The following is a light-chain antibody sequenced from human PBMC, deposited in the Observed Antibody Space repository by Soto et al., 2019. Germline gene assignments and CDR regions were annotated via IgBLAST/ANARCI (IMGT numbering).Light chain of an antibody. CDR3: QQYYSTPLT. Sequence: DLVLTQSPDSLAVSLGERATINCKSSQSILNSSINKEKLAWYQQKPGQPPNLLTYWASTRQSGVPDRFSGSGSGTDFTLTISSLQAEDVAVYYCQQYYSTPLTFGQGTRLEIK. J-gene: IGKJ5*01. V-gene: IGKV4-1*01. CDR2: WAS. CDR1: QSILNSSINKEK.